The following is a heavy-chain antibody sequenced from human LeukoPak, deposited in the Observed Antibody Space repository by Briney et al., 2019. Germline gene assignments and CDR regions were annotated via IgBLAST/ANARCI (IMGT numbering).Heavy chain of an antibody. CDR1: LGSTSSSSSY. Sequence: SETLSLTRTLSLGSTSSSSSYWGWIRQPPGKGLEWIRSIYYSGSTYYNPSLKSPLTISVDTSKNQCALKLSSVTAANTAVYYGARPDNTYCGGDCHYNWFGLWGRGTLVIVSS. D-gene: IGHD2-21*02. CDR3: ARPDNTYCGGDCHYNWFGL. V-gene: IGHV4-39*01. CDR2: IYYSGST. J-gene: IGHJ5*02.